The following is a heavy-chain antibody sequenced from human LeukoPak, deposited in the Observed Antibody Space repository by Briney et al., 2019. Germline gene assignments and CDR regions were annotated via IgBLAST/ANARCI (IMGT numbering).Heavy chain of an antibody. CDR3: ARDNGNKYYFDY. D-gene: IGHD2-8*01. J-gene: IGHJ4*02. CDR2: ISSNSKYT. V-gene: IGHV3-11*05. Sequence: PGGSLRLFCAASGFMFSDYFMSWLRQAPGKELEWISYISSNSKYTKYADSVKGRFPISRDNAKKSLYLQMNSLRAEDTAVYYCARDNGNKYYFDYWGQGSLVTVSS. CDR1: GFMFSDYF.